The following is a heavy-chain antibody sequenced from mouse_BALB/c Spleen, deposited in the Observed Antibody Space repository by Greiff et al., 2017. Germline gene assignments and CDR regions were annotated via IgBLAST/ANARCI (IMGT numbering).Heavy chain of an antibody. V-gene: IGHV5-4*02. D-gene: IGHD4-1*01. CDR1: GFTFSDYY. J-gene: IGHJ3*01. CDR2: ISDGGSYT. Sequence: EVMLVESGGGLVKPGGSLKLSCAASGFTFSDYYMYWVRQTPEKRLEWVATISDGGSYTYYPDSVKGRFAISRDNAKNNLYLQMSSLKSEDTAMYYCAREDWDALAYWGQGTLVTVSA. CDR3: AREDWDALAY.